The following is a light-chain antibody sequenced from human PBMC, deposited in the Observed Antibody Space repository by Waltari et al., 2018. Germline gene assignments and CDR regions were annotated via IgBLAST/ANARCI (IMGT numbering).Light chain of an antibody. V-gene: IGLV1-47*01. CDR2: RIN. J-gene: IGLJ2*01. CDR3: AAWDDSVSGLV. Sequence: QSVLTQPPSASGTPGQRVTISCSGSHSNTGTYYVSWYQQLPGTAPKLLIYRINQRPSGVPDRFSGSKSGSSASLAISGLRSEDEADYYCAAWDDSVSGLVFGGGTRLTVL. CDR1: HSNTGTYY.